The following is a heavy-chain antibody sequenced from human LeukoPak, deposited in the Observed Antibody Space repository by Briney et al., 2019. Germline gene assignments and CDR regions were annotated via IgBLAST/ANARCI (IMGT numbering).Heavy chain of an antibody. Sequence: KPGGSLRLSCAASGFTFSSYSMNWVRQAPGKGLEWVSSISSSSSYIYYAGSVKGRFTISRDNAKNSLYLQMNSLRAEDTAVYYCARDESLRTLRPTDIAALPDVWGKGTTVTVSS. CDR3: ARDESLRTLRPTDIAALPDV. V-gene: IGHV3-21*01. J-gene: IGHJ6*04. D-gene: IGHD6-6*01. CDR1: GFTFSSYS. CDR2: ISSSSSYI.